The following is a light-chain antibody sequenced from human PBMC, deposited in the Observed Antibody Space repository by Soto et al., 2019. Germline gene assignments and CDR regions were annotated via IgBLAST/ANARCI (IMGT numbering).Light chain of an antibody. V-gene: IGKV3-20*01. CDR2: GAS. J-gene: IGKJ1*01. Sequence: ENVLTQSPGTLSLSPGERATLSCRASQSVSSYLAWYQQKPGQAPRLLIYGASSRATGMPGRFSGSGSGTDFSITFSRLEPEDFAVSYCQQYVSSSRTFGQRHKVEIK. CDR3: QQYVSSSRT. CDR1: QSVSSY.